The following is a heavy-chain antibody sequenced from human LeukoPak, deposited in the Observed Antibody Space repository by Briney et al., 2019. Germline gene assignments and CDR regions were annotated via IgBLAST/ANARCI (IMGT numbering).Heavy chain of an antibody. CDR1: GFTFSTYA. J-gene: IGHJ6*03. CDR2: ITGSGGST. D-gene: IGHD1-14*01. Sequence: GGSLRLSCAASGFTFSTYAMSWVRQAPGKGLEWVSAITGSGGSTYYADSVKGRFTISRDNSKNTLYLQMNSLRAEDTAVYYCASSTGSSELGYYYYMDVWGKGTTVTVSS. CDR3: ASSTGSSELGYYYYMDV. V-gene: IGHV3-23*01.